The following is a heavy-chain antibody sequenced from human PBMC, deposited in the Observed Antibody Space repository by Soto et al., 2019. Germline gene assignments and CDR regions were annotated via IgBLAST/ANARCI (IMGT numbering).Heavy chain of an antibody. CDR3: ARGYTGSFDY. V-gene: IGHV1-18*01. CDR1: GYTFTSYG. Sequence: ASLKVSCKASGYTFTSYGISWVRQAPGQGLEWMGWINAYNGNTNYAQKLQGRVTMTTDKSTSTAYMELRSLRSDYTAVYYCARGYTGSFDYWGQGTLVTVSS. D-gene: IGHD1-26*01. CDR2: INAYNGNT. J-gene: IGHJ4*02.